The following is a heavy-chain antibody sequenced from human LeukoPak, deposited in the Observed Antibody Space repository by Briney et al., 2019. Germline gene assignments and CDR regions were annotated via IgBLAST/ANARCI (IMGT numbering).Heavy chain of an antibody. CDR2: ISYDGSNK. CDR1: GFTFSSYG. V-gene: IGHV3-30*18. J-gene: IGHJ4*02. CDR3: AKGRVRGAAAVVDY. D-gene: IGHD6-13*01. Sequence: PGRSLRLSCAASGFTFSSYGMHWVRQAPGKGLEWVAVISYDGSNKYYADSVKGRSTISRDNSKNTLYLQMNSLRAEDTAVYYCAKGRVRGAAAVVDYWGQGTLVTVSS.